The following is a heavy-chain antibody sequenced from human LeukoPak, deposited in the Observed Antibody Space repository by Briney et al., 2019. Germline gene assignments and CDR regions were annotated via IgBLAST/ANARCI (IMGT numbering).Heavy chain of an antibody. CDR2: IYYSGST. D-gene: IGHD5-24*01. CDR1: GGPISSYY. J-gene: IGHJ4*02. Sequence: SETLSLTCTVSGGPISSYYWSWIRQPPGKGLEWIGYIYYSGSTNYNPSLKSRVTISVDTSKNQFSLKLSSVTAADTAVYYCARRNRDGYNYDYWGQGTLVTVSS. V-gene: IGHV4-59*08. CDR3: ARRNRDGYNYDY.